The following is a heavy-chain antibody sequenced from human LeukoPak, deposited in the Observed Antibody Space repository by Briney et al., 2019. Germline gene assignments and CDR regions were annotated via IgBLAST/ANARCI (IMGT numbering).Heavy chain of an antibody. J-gene: IGHJ4*02. D-gene: IGHD6-6*01. CDR3: ARDRSSSSL. V-gene: IGHV1-18*01. CDR2: ISAYNGNT. Sequence: ASVRVSCRASGYIFTNFGVSWVRQAPGQGLEWMGWISAYNGNTNYAQEFQDRLTVTTDTSTSTAYMELTSLRSDDTAVYYCARDRSSSSLWGQGTLVTVSS. CDR1: GYIFTNFG.